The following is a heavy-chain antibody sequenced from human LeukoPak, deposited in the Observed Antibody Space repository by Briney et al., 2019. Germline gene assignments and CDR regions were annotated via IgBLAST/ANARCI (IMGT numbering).Heavy chain of an antibody. CDR3: ARRLQRAAAGPATDFDY. D-gene: IGHD6-13*01. CDR1: GGSFSGYY. Sequence: SETLSLTCAVYGGSFSGYYWSWIRQPPGKGLEWIGEINHSGSANYNPSLKSRVTISVDTSKNQFSLKLSSVTAAATAVYYCARRLQRAAAGPATDFDYWGQGTLVTVS. V-gene: IGHV4-34*01. J-gene: IGHJ4*02. CDR2: INHSGSA.